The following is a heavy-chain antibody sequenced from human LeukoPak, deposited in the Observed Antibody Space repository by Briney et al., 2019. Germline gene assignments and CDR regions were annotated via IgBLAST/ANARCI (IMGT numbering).Heavy chain of an antibody. V-gene: IGHV3-49*03. Sequence: GGSLTLSCTASGFTFCDHSMSSFRQAPGKGPEWVGFSRSKAHGTTIQYAASVGGRFTISRDDSKNIVYLQMNSLKPEDTAVNYCARNPYYDFCCFDYWGQGTLVTVSS. CDR1: GFTFCDHS. CDR2: SRSKAHGTTI. D-gene: IGHD3-3*01. CDR3: ARNPYYDFCCFDY. J-gene: IGHJ4*02.